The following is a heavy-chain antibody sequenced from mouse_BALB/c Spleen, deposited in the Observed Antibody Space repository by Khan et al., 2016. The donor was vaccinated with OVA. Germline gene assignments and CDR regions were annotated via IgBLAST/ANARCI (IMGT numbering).Heavy chain of an antibody. CDR1: GYTFINYG. Sequence: QIQLVQSGPELMKPGETVKISCKASGYTFINYGMNWVKQAPGKGLKWMGWINTYTGEPTYADDFKGRFAFSLETSASTAYLQINNLKNEDTATYFCARGGGSSFYFDYWGQGTTLTVSS. D-gene: IGHD1-1*01. CDR2: INTYTGEP. V-gene: IGHV9-3-1*01. J-gene: IGHJ2*01. CDR3: ARGGGSSFYFDY.